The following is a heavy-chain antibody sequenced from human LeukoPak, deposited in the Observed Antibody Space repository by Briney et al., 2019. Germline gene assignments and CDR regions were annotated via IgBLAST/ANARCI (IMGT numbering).Heavy chain of an antibody. CDR1: RLTFSHYG. J-gene: IGHJ4*02. CDR2: IRGSGGGT. V-gene: IGHV3-23*01. Sequence: GRTLRLSCAVSRLTFSHYGMSWVRQAPGKGLEWVSVIRGSGGGTYYADSVKGRFTISRDNSKNTVYLQMNSLRAEDTSVYYCVKARMPHCGTDCLESWGQGTLVTVSS. D-gene: IGHD2-21*02. CDR3: VKARMPHCGTDCLES.